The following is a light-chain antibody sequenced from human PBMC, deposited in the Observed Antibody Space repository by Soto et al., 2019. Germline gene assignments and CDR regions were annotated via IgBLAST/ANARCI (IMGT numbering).Light chain of an antibody. CDR1: SSDVGGFNY. CDR2: DVT. V-gene: IGLV2-14*03. J-gene: IGLJ1*01. CDR3: NSYTSSSTYV. Sequence: QSARTQPASVSGSPGQSITISCTGTSSDVGGFNYVSWYQQHPGKAPKLMIYDVTNRPSGVSYRFSGSKSGNTASLTISGLQAEYEADYSCNSYTSSSTYVFGTGTESP.